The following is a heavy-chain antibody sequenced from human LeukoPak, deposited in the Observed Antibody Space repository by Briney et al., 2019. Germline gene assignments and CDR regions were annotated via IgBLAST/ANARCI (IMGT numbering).Heavy chain of an antibody. CDR2: IYHSGST. D-gene: IGHD6-13*01. CDR1: GDSISSYY. V-gene: IGHV4-59*01. Sequence: SETLSLTCTVSGDSISSYYWSWIRQPPGKGLEWVGYIYHSGSTNYNPSHKSRVTIAVDTSKSQFSLKLSSVTAADTAVYYCATGYSSTWYYFDYWGQGTLVTVSS. CDR3: ATGYSSTWYYFDY. J-gene: IGHJ4*02.